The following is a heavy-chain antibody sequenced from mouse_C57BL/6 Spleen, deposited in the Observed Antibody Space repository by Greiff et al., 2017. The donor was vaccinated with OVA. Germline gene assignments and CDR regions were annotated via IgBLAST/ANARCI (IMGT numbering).Heavy chain of an antibody. Sequence: QVQLQQPGAELVKPGASVKLFCKASGYPFTSYWKHWVKQRPGQGLEWIGMIHPNSGSTNYNEKFKSKATLTVDKSSSTAYMQLSSLTSEDSAVYYCARGGTGYFDVWGTGTTVTVSS. V-gene: IGHV1-64*01. CDR1: GYPFTSYW. J-gene: IGHJ1*03. D-gene: IGHD3-3*01. CDR3: ARGGTGYFDV. CDR2: IHPNSGST.